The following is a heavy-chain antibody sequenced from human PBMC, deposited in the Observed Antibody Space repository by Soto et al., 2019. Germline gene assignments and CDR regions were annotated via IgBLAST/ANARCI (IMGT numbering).Heavy chain of an antibody. CDR2: IIPILGIA. Sequence: QVQLVQSGAEVEKPGSSVKVSCKASGGTFSSYTISWVRQAPGQGLEWMGRIIPILGIANYAQKFQGRVTITADKSTSTAYMELSSLRSEDTAVYYCARYGCSGGSCYSVDYWGQGTLVTVSS. CDR1: GGTFSSYT. D-gene: IGHD2-15*01. V-gene: IGHV1-69*02. J-gene: IGHJ4*02. CDR3: ARYGCSGGSCYSVDY.